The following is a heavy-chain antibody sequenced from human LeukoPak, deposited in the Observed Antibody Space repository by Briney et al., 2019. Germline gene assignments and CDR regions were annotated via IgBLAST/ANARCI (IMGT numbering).Heavy chain of an antibody. CDR3: AKALGPYYYGSGPYYYYGMDV. CDR2: FSGRGGST. Sequence: GGSLRLSCAASGFTFSSYAMSWVAQAPGKGLGWSPAFSGRGGSTYYADSVKGRFTISRDNSKNTLYLQMNSLRAEDTAVYYCAKALGPYYYGSGPYYYYGMDVWGQGTTVTVSS. CDR1: GFTFSSYA. J-gene: IGHJ6*02. D-gene: IGHD3-10*01. V-gene: IGHV3-23*01.